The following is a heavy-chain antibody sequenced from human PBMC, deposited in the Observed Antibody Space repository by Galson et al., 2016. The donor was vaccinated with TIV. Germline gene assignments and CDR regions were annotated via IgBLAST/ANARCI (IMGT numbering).Heavy chain of an antibody. J-gene: IGHJ4*02. CDR1: GYSFATYW. CDR3: ATSLLTPAVRPAASLHS. D-gene: IGHD6-6*01. Sequence: QSGAEVKKPGESLKISCQGSGYSFATYWIAWVRQMPGKGLDWMGIIYPGNSDTRYSPSFQGQVTISADRSTNTAYLQWSSLKASDTAIYYCATSLLTPAVRPAASLHSWGQGTVVTVSS. V-gene: IGHV5-51*03. CDR2: IYPGNSDT.